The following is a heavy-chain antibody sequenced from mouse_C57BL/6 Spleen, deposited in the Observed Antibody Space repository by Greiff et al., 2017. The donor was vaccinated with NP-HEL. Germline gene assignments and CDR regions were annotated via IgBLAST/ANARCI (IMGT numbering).Heavy chain of an antibody. CDR3: ARDRGLGHGYFDY. D-gene: IGHD4-1*01. J-gene: IGHJ2*01. Sequence: EVHLVESGGGLVKPGGSLKLSCAASGFTFSSYAMSWVRQTPEKRLEWVATISDGGSYTYYPDNVKGRFTISRDNAKNNLYLQMSHLKSEDTAMYYCARDRGLGHGYFDYWGQGTTLTVSS. CDR1: GFTFSSYA. CDR2: ISDGGSYT. V-gene: IGHV5-4*01.